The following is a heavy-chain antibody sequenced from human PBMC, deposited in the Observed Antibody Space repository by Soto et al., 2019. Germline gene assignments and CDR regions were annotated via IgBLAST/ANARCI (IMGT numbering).Heavy chain of an antibody. D-gene: IGHD2-2*01. Sequence: QVQLVQSGAEVNKPGASVKISCKASGYTFTSSSMHWVRQAPGQGLEWVGVINPSDGRTAYAQRFQGIVTVTRDTSTSTVYMELNSLISEDTAMYYCARVRSSTWGAYDFWGQGSLVTVSS. J-gene: IGHJ4*02. CDR2: INPSDGRT. CDR1: GYTFTSSS. V-gene: IGHV1-46*01. CDR3: ARVRSSTWGAYDF.